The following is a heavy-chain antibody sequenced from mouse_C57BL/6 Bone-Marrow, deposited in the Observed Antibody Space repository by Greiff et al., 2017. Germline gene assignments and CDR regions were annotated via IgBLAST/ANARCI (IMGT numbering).Heavy chain of an antibody. CDR3: ARRGSFYSDY. V-gene: IGHV1-81*01. CDR1: GYTFTSYG. CDR2: IYPRSGNT. J-gene: IGHJ2*01. Sequence: VQLQQSGAELARPGASVKLSCKASGYTFTSYGISWVKQRTGQGLEWIGEIYPRSGNTYYNEKFKGKATLTADKSSSTAYMELRSLTSEDSAVYFSARRGSFYSDYWGQGTTLTVSS.